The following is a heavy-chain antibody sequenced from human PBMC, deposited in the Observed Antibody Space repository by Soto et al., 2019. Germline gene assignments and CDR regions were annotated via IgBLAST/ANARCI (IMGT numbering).Heavy chain of an antibody. CDR2: ISYSGRT. V-gene: IGHV4-31*03. CDR1: GGSISSGGYY. D-gene: IGHD1-7*01. Sequence: QVQLQESGPGLVKPSQTLSLTCTVSGGSISSGGYYWSWIRQHPGKGLEWIGYISYSGRTYYNPSLKSRVTISVDTSKNQFSLKLSSVTAADTAVYYCAREGTTGNVFDYWGQGTLVTVSS. J-gene: IGHJ4*02. CDR3: AREGTTGNVFDY.